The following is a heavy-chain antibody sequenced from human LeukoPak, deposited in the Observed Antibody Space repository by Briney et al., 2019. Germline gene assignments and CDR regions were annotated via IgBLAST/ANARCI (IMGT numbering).Heavy chain of an antibody. CDR3: ARAADGKQDY. D-gene: IGHD6-13*01. CDR2: INADGSTA. J-gene: IGHJ4*02. Sequence: QPGGPLRLSCAASGFTFGNSWVHWVRQAPGKGLVWVSLINADGSTATYADSVKGRFTISRDNAKNTLYLQMDSLRAEDTAVYYCARAADGKQDYWGQGTLVTVSS. V-gene: IGHV3-74*01. CDR1: GFTFGNSW.